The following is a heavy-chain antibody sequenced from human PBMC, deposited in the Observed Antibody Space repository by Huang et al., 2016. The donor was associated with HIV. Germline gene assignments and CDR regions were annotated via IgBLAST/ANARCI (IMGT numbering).Heavy chain of an antibody. CDR1: GGSFRTFS. D-gene: IGHD4-17*01. J-gene: IGHJ5*02. Sequence: QVQLQQWGAGLLKSSETLSLTCAVYGGSFRTFSWAWIRQPPGKGLEWSGEVNRDGWTNYNPSLKSRVAISLDTSKKQFTLKVTSMTAADTAVYYCARGVPSVTTDENWFDPWGQGTPVTVSS. V-gene: IGHV4-34*02. CDR2: VNRDGWT. CDR3: ARGVPSVTTDENWFDP.